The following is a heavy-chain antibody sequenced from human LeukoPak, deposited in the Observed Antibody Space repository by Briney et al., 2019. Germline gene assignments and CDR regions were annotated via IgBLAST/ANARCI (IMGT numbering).Heavy chain of an antibody. Sequence: GGSRRLSCAGSGSTFSSYGMHWVRQGPGKGLVWVARINGDESRTTYADSVRDRFTISRDNAKNTLYLQMNSLRAEDTAVYYCVRGQLERPFDFYYGMDVWGKGTTVTVSS. CDR1: GSTFSSYG. CDR2: INGDESRT. CDR3: VRGQLERPFDFYYGMDV. D-gene: IGHD1-1*01. V-gene: IGHV3-74*01. J-gene: IGHJ6*04.